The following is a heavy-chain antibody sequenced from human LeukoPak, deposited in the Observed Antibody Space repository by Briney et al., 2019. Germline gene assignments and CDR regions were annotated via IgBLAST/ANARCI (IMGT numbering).Heavy chain of an antibody. J-gene: IGHJ4*02. Sequence: SETLSLTCTVSGASMSDYYWSWIRQPPGKGLEWIGYIYYTGSTNYNPSLKSRVTMSVDTSKNQTSLKLSSVTAADSAVYYCVRRVRYFGQNDYWGQGTLVTVSS. CDR1: GASMSDYY. D-gene: IGHD3-9*01. CDR3: VRRVRYFGQNDY. V-gene: IGHV4-59*08. CDR2: IYYTGST.